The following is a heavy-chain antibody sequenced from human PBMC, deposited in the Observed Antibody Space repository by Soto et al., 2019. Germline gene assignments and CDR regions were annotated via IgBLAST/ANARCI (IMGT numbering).Heavy chain of an antibody. CDR3: ARGGYDTSGQTFIGWGPDC. Sequence: HVQLQESGPGPVTPSQTLSLSCTVSGVSITSGSYYWTWVRQSPGKGLELIGYRYYSGNTYYNPSRNGRATISVDTSNNKFSLKLTSVTAADTAVYYCARGGYDTSGQTFIGWGPDCWGQGTLVTVSS. CDR1: GVSITSGSYY. CDR2: RYYSGNT. V-gene: IGHV4-30-4*01. J-gene: IGHJ4*02. D-gene: IGHD3-22*01.